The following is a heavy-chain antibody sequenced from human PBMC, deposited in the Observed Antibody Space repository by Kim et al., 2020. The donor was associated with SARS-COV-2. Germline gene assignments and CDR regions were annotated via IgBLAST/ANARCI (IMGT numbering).Heavy chain of an antibody. D-gene: IGHD1-1*01. J-gene: IGHJ4*02. CDR3: ARLKLSSCNYFDY. Sequence: SETLSLTCTVSGGSISSADYYWSWIRQPPGKGLEWIGYIYYSGSTYYNPSLKSRVTISVDTSKNHFSLKLNSVTAADTAVYYCARLKLSSCNYFDYWGQGTLVTVSS. CDR1: GGSISSADYY. V-gene: IGHV4-30-4*01. CDR2: IYYSGST.